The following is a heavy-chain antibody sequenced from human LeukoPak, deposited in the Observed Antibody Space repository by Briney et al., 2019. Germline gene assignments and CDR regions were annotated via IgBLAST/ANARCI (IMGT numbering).Heavy chain of an antibody. Sequence: PGGSLRLSCAASGFTVSSNEMSRVRQAPGKGLEWVSSISGGSTYYADSRKGRFTISRDNSKNTLHLQMNSLRAEDTAVYYCARVLGSGYDTYYFDYWGQGTLVTVSS. CDR1: GFTVSSNE. CDR3: ARVLGSGYDTYYFDY. V-gene: IGHV3-38-3*01. D-gene: IGHD5-12*01. J-gene: IGHJ4*02. CDR2: ISGGST.